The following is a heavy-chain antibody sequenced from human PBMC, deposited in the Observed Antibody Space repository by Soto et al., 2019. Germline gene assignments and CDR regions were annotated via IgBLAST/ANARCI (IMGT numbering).Heavy chain of an antibody. CDR3: ARSPVPPYIVVVVAATPGWFDP. Sequence: GASVKVSCKASGYTFTSYAMHWVRQAPGQRLEWMGWINAGNGNTKYSQKFLGRVTITRDTSASTAYMELSSLRSEDTAVYYCARSPVPPYIVVVVAATPGWFDPWGQGTLVTVSS. J-gene: IGHJ5*02. CDR1: GYTFTSYA. D-gene: IGHD2-15*01. V-gene: IGHV1-3*01. CDR2: INAGNGNT.